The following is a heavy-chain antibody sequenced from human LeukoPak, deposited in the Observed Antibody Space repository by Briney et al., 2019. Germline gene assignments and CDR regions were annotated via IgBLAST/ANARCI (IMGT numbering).Heavy chain of an antibody. D-gene: IGHD3-22*01. CDR2: IYSGDSDT. CDR3: ARPLTYYYDSSGCDAFDI. V-gene: IGHV5-51*01. CDR1: GYSFTSYW. J-gene: IGHJ3*02. Sequence: GESPKISCKGSGYSFTSYWIGWVRQMPGKGLEWMGIIYSGDSDTRYSPSFQGQVTISADKSISTAYLQWSSLKASDTAMYYCARPLTYYYDSSGCDAFDIWGQGTMVTVST.